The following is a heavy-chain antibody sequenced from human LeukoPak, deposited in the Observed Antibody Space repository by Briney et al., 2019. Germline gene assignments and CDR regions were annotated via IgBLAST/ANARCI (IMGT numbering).Heavy chain of an antibody. D-gene: IGHD3-10*01. Sequence: PGGSLRLSCAASGFTFSSYSMNWVRQAPGKGLEWVSYISSSSSTIYYADSVKGRFTISRDNAKNSLYLQMNSLRDEDTAVYYCARDVYLWGFGELQLDYWGQGTLATVSS. CDR1: GFTFSSYS. V-gene: IGHV3-48*02. CDR2: ISSSSSTI. CDR3: ARDVYLWGFGELQLDY. J-gene: IGHJ4*02.